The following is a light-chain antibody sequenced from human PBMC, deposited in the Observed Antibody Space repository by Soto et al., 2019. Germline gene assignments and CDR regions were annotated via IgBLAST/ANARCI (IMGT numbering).Light chain of an antibody. CDR3: GSYSSSSTLYV. CDR2: DVS. CDR1: SSDVGGSNY. V-gene: IGLV2-14*03. J-gene: IGLJ1*01. Sequence: QSALTQPASVSGSPGQSITISCTGTSSDVGGSNYVSWYQQHPGKAPKLMIYDVSNRPSGVSNRLSGSKSGNTASLTISGLHAEDEADYYCGSYSSSSTLYVFGTGTKVTVL.